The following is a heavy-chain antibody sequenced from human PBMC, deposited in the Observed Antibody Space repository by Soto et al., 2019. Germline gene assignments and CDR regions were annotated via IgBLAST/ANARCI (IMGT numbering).Heavy chain of an antibody. CDR2: IKQGGSEK. D-gene: IGHD3-10*01. CDR1: GFTFSSYW. Sequence: PGGSLRLSCAASGFTFSSYWMSWVRQAPGKRLEWVANIKQGGSEKYYVDSVKGRFTISRDNAKNSLYLQMNSLRAEDTAVYYCARDNVWVRGTPDVWGKGTTVTVSS. V-gene: IGHV3-7*01. CDR3: ARDNVWVRGTPDV. J-gene: IGHJ6*04.